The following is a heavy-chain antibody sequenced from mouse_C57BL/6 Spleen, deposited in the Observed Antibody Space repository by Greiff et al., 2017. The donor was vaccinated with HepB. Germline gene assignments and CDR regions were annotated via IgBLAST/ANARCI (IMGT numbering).Heavy chain of an antibody. J-gene: IGHJ2*01. Sequence: VKLQQPGAELVRPGSSVKLSCKASGYTFTSYWMHWVKQRPIQGLEWIGNIDPSDSETHYNQKFKDKATLTVDKSSSTAYMQLSSLTSEDSAVYYCARKGDYYAPFDYWGQGTTLTVSS. D-gene: IGHD1-1*01. V-gene: IGHV1-52*01. CDR2: IDPSDSET. CDR1: GYTFTSYW. CDR3: ARKGDYYAPFDY.